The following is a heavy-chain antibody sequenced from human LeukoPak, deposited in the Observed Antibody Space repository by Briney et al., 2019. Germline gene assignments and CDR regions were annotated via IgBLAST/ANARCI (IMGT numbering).Heavy chain of an antibody. V-gene: IGHV1-2*02. J-gene: IGHJ3*02. CDR2: INPNSGGT. Sequence: ASVTVSCKASGYTFTGYFMHWVRQAPGQGLEWMGWINPNSGGTNYAQKFQGRVTMTRDTSISTAYMELSRLRSDDTAVYYCARDRGSVKTDAFDIWGQGTMVTVSS. CDR3: ARDRGSVKTDAFDI. CDR1: GYTFTGYF. D-gene: IGHD2-15*01.